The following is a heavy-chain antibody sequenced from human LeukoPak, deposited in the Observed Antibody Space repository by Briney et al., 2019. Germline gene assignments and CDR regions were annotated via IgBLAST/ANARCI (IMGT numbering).Heavy chain of an antibody. CDR3: ARGPHYYGSGSYEYSYYYYYYGMDV. CDR1: GGSFSGSY. J-gene: IGHJ6*04. D-gene: IGHD3-10*01. CDR2: INHRGST. Sequence: SETLSLTCAVYGGSFSGSYWTWIRQPPGKGLEWIGEINHRGSTNYNPSLMSRVSTSVDTSKNQFSLKLSSVTAAVTAVYYCARGPHYYGSGSYEYSYYYYYYGMDVWGNGTTVTVSS. V-gene: IGHV4-34*01.